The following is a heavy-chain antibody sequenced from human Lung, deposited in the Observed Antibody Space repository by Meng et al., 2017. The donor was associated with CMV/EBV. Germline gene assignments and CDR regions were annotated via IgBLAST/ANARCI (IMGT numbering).Heavy chain of an antibody. V-gene: IGHV3-43*01. D-gene: IGHD1-26*01. CDR3: AKDRSRGGYSSPGYLDN. CDR1: GFXFDDYT. Sequence: GGSXRLXCAASGFXFDDYTMHWVRQAPGKGLEWVSLISWDGGSTYYADSVKGRFTISRDNSKNTLYLQMNSLRTEDTALYYCAKDRSRGGYSSPGYLDNWXQGTXVTVSS. J-gene: IGHJ4*02. CDR2: ISWDGGST.